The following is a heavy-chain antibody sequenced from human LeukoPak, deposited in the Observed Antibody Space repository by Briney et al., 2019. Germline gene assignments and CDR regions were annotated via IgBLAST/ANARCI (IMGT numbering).Heavy chain of an antibody. Sequence: PGGSLRLSCAASGFSFRDYWMSWVRQAPGKGLEWVADMSPDGSDKTYVDSVKGRLTISRDNAKQSLYLQMNSLRAEDTAVYYCARDYCSGGSCYFDYWGQGTLVTVSS. J-gene: IGHJ4*02. CDR2: MSPDGSDK. CDR1: GFSFRDYW. CDR3: ARDYCSGGSCYFDY. D-gene: IGHD2-15*01. V-gene: IGHV3-7*01.